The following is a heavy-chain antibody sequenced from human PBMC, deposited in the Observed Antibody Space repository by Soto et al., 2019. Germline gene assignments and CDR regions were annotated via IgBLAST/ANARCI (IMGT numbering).Heavy chain of an antibody. CDR1: GFTFSSYA. V-gene: IGHV3-23*01. CDR3: ARDSITRVSSDVPGMDV. CDR2: ISGSGGST. J-gene: IGHJ6*02. Sequence: GGSLRLSCAASGFTFSSYAMSWVRQAPGKGLEWVSAISGSGGSTYYADSVKGRFTISRDNSKNTLYLQMNSLRAEDTATYYCARDSITRVSSDVPGMDVWGQGTTVTVSS. D-gene: IGHD3-16*01.